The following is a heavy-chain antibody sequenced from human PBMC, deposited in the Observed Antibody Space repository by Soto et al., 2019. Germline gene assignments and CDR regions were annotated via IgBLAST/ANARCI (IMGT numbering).Heavy chain of an antibody. CDR1: GFTFNKYG. V-gene: IGHV3-30*18. Sequence: GGSLRLSCAASGFTFNKYGMHWVRQAPGKGLEWVAVISYDGNNKYYADSVKGRFTVSRDNSKNTLYLQMNNLRAEDTAMYYCAKISWVSSGDYYYYYIDVWGKGTTVTVSS. CDR3: AKISWVSSGDYYYYYIDV. CDR2: ISYDGNNK. D-gene: IGHD6-25*01. J-gene: IGHJ6*03.